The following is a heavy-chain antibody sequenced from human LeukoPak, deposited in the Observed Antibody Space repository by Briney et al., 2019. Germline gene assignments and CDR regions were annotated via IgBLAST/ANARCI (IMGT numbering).Heavy chain of an antibody. Sequence: ASVKVSCKASGYTFTGYYMHWVRQAPGQGLEWMGWINPNSSGTNYAQKFQGRVTMTRDTSISTAYMELSRLRSDDTAVYYCARPRTTYDSSGYYYNWGQGTLVTVSS. V-gene: IGHV1-2*02. CDR1: GYTFTGYY. D-gene: IGHD3-22*01. CDR3: ARPRTTYDSSGYYYN. CDR2: INPNSSGT. J-gene: IGHJ4*02.